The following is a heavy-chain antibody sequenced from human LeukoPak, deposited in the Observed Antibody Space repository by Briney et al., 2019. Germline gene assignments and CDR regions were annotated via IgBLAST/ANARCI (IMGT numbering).Heavy chain of an antibody. J-gene: IGHJ1*01. D-gene: IGHD1-26*01. Sequence: GGSLRLSCAASGFTFSSYAMSWVRQAPGKGLEWVSAISGSGGSTYYADSVKGRFTISRDNSKDTLYLQMNSLRAEDTAVYYCARGIRENTKDFQHWGQGTLVTVSS. CDR1: GFTFSSYA. CDR2: ISGSGGST. V-gene: IGHV3-23*01. CDR3: ARGIRENTKDFQH.